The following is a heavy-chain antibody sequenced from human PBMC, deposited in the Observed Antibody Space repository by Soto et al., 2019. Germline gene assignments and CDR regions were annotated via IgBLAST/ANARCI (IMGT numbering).Heavy chain of an antibody. J-gene: IGHJ5*02. Sequence: ASVKVSCKASGYTFTGYYMHWVRQAPGQGLEWMGWINPNSGGTNYAQKFQGWVTMTRDTSISTAYMELSRLRSDDTAVYYCARAQKIGPRDYCDSSGPEFDPWGQGTLVTVSS. CDR1: GYTFTGYY. CDR3: ARAQKIGPRDYCDSSGPEFDP. V-gene: IGHV1-2*04. D-gene: IGHD3-22*01. CDR2: INPNSGGT.